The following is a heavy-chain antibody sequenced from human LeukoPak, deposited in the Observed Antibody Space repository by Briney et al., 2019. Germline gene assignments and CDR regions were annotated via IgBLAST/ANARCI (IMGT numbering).Heavy chain of an antibody. CDR1: GYTFTGYY. CDR2: INPNSGGT. J-gene: IGHJ4*02. Sequence: ASVKVSCKASGYTFTGYYMHWARQAPGQGLEWVGWINPNSGGTNYAQKFQGRVTMTRDTSISTAYMELSRLRSDDTAVYYCARVYSGSYFLYFDYWGQGTPVTVSS. D-gene: IGHD3-10*01. CDR3: ARVYSGSYFLYFDY. V-gene: IGHV1-2*02.